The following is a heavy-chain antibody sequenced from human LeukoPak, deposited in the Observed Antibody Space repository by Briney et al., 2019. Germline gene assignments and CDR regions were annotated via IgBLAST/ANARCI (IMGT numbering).Heavy chain of an antibody. D-gene: IGHD6-19*01. V-gene: IGHV4-59*01. CDR2: IYNSGST. J-gene: IGHJ4*03. CDR3: ARSTGIAVARYFDY. Sequence: PSETLSLTCTVSGGSISTYYWSWIRKPPGKGLEWIGHIYNSGSTNYSPSLKSRVTISVDTSKNQFSLKLSSVTAADTAVYYCARSTGIAVARYFDYWGQGTLVTVSS. CDR1: GGSISTYY.